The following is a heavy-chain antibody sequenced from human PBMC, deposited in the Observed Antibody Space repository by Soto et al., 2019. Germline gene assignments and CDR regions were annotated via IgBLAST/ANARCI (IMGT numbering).Heavy chain of an antibody. CDR2: IWYDGSNK. Sequence: QVQLVESGGGVVQPGRSLRLSCAASGFTFSSYGMHWVRQAPGKGLEWVAVIWYDGSNKYYADSVKGRFTISRDNSKNTLYLQMNSLRAEDTAVYYCARSGAGFLPFDYWGQGTLVTVSS. CDR1: GFTFSSYG. CDR3: ARSGAGFLPFDY. J-gene: IGHJ4*02. V-gene: IGHV3-33*01. D-gene: IGHD1-26*01.